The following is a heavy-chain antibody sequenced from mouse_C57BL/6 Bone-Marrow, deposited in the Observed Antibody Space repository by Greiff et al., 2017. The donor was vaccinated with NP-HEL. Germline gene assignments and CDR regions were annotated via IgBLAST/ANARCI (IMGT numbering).Heavy chain of an antibody. CDR2: IYPRSGNT. Sequence: LVESGAELARPGASVKLSCKASGYTFTSYGISWVKQRTGQGLEWIGEIYPRSGNTYYNEKFKGKATLTADKSSSTAYMELRSLTSEDSAVYFCARPYYYGSSPVYFDYWGQGTTLTVSS. CDR1: GYTFTSYG. J-gene: IGHJ2*01. V-gene: IGHV1-81*01. D-gene: IGHD1-1*01. CDR3: ARPYYYGSSPVYFDY.